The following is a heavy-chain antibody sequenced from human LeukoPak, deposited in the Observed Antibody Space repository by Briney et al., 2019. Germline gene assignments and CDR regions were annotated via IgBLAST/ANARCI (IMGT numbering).Heavy chain of an antibody. Sequence: ASVKVSCKASGYTFTGYYMHWVRQAPGQGLEWMGWINPNSGGTNYAQKFQGRVTMTRDTSISTAYMELSRLRSDDTAVYYCARDWRSGWYLLGFHPETGFDPWGQGTLVTVSS. V-gene: IGHV1-2*02. CDR2: INPNSGGT. D-gene: IGHD6-19*01. CDR3: ARDWRSGWYLLGFHPETGFDP. CDR1: GYTFTGYY. J-gene: IGHJ5*02.